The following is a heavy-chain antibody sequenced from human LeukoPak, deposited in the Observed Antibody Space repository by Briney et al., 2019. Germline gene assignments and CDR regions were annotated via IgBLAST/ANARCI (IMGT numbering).Heavy chain of an antibody. V-gene: IGHV1-18*01. CDR3: ARTTTMIVVVGAFDI. CDR2: ISAYNGNT. CDR1: GYTFTSYG. D-gene: IGHD3-22*01. Sequence: ASVKVSCKASGYTFTSYGISWVRQAPGQGLEWMGWISAYNGNTNYAQKLQDRVTMTTDTSTSTAYMELRSLRSDDTAVYYCARTTTMIVVVGAFDIWGQGTMVTVSS. J-gene: IGHJ3*02.